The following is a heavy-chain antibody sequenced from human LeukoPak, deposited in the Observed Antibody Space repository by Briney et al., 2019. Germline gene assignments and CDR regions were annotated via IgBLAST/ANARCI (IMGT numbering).Heavy chain of an antibody. CDR1: GFTFSSSA. D-gene: IGHD3-16*01. V-gene: IGHV3-23*01. CDR2: ISNNGGYT. J-gene: IGHJ4*02. CDR3: AKARSSWGRYFDF. Sequence: GRSLRLSCAASGFTFSSSAMSWVRQAPGKGLEWVSAISNNGGYTYYADSVQGRFTISRDNSKSTLCLQMNSLRAEDTAVYYCAKARSSWGRYFDFWGRGTLVTVS.